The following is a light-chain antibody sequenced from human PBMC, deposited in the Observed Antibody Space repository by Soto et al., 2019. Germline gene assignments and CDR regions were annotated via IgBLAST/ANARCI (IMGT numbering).Light chain of an antibody. CDR3: MQGPHWPWT. J-gene: IGKJ1*01. CDR2: EVS. Sequence: DVVMTQSPLSLPVTLGQPASISCRSSQSLIHSDGSTYLNWFQQRPGQSPRRLIYEVSDRDSGVXDXFRGSGSGTDFTLKISRVEAEDVGVYYCMQGPHWPWTFGQGTEVEIK. CDR1: QSLIHSDGSTY. V-gene: IGKV2-30*02.